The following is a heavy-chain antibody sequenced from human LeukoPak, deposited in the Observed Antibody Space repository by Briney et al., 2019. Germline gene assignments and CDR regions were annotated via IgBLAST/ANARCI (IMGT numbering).Heavy chain of an antibody. CDR1: GGSISSGGYY. CDR2: IYYSGST. CDR3: AGRCGYSGYDDDDY. J-gene: IGHJ4*02. D-gene: IGHD5-12*01. Sequence: SETLSLTCTVSGGSISSGGYYWSWIRQHPGKGLEWIGYIYYSGSTYYNPSLKSRVTISVDTSKNQFSLKLSSVTAADTAVYYCAGRCGYSGYDDDDYWGQGTLVTVSS. V-gene: IGHV4-31*03.